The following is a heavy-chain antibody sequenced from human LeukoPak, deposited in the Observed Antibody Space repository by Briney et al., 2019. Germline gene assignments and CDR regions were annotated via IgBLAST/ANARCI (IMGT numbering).Heavy chain of an antibody. J-gene: IGHJ3*01. V-gene: IGHV4-61*02. D-gene: IGHD3-3*01. Sequence: SQTLSLTCTVSGGSISSGNYYWSWIRQPAGRGLEWIGRIYTSGSTTYNPSLKSRVTISVDTSKNQFSLKVISVTAADTAVYYCAKDLLGWSSPRWGQGTMVTVSS. CDR1: GGSISSGNYY. CDR2: IYTSGST. CDR3: AKDLLGWSSPR.